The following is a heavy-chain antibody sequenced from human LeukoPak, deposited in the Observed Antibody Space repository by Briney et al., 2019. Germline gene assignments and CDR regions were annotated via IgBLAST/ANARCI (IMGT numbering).Heavy chain of an antibody. D-gene: IGHD6-19*01. CDR1: GLPFSSYE. Sequence: GGSLRLSCAAPGLPFSSYEMNWVRQAPGKGPERVSYMSSRGSIIFYADSVKGRFTISRDNAKNSLYLQMDSLRVEDTAVYYCARGYGSGWAFIDYWGQGTLVTVSS. CDR2: MSSRGSII. V-gene: IGHV3-48*03. J-gene: IGHJ4*02. CDR3: ARGYGSGWAFIDY.